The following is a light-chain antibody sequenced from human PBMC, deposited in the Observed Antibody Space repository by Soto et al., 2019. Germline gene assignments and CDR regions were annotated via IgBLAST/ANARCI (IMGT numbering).Light chain of an antibody. Sequence: DMHITQYPSTLCASLGYMFTMTCRASQSISSWLAWYQQKPGQAPKLLIYDASSLESGVPSRFSGSGSGTEFTLTISSLQPDDFATYYCQQYNSYSGTFGQGTQVDIK. CDR2: DAS. V-gene: IGKV1-5*01. CDR1: QSISSW. CDR3: QQYNSYSGT. J-gene: IGKJ1*01.